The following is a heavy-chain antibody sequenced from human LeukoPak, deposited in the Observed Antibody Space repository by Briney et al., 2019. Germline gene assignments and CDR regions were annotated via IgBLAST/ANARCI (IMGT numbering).Heavy chain of an antibody. J-gene: IGHJ4*02. CDR3: ARGRVVSSSSLAVLAI. D-gene: IGHD6-13*01. Sequence: ASVKVSCKASGYTFTGYCMHWVRQAPGQGLEWMGRINPNSGGTNYAQKFQGRVTMTRDTSISTAYMELSRLRSDDTAVYYCARGRVVSSSSLAVLAIWGQGTLVTVSS. V-gene: IGHV1-2*06. CDR1: GYTFTGYC. CDR2: INPNSGGT.